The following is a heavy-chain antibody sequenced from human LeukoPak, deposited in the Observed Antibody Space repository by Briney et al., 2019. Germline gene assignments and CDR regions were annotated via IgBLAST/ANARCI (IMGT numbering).Heavy chain of an antibody. CDR3: ARDEGKVRLTMNYYYYMDV. CDR2: IIPIFGTA. J-gene: IGHJ6*03. Sequence: SVKVSCKASGGTFSSYAISWVRQAPGQGLEWMGGIIPIFGTANYAQKFQGRVTITADKSTSTAYMELSSLRSEDTAVYYCARDEGKVRLTMNYYYYMDVWGKGTTVTVSS. D-gene: IGHD4/OR15-4a*01. CDR1: GGTFSSYA. V-gene: IGHV1-69*06.